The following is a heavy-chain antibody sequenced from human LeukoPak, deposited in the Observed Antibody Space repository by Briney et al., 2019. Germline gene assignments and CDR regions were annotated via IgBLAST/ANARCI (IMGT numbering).Heavy chain of an antibody. CDR3: ARDEGELTSDY. D-gene: IGHD1-26*01. J-gene: IGHJ4*02. Sequence: PGGSLRLSCAASGFTFSSYSMNWVRQAPGKGLEWVSSISSSSYIYYADSVKGRFTISRDNAKNSLYLQMNSLRAEDTAVYYCARDEGELTSDYWGQGTLVTVSS. CDR2: ISSSSYI. CDR1: GFTFSSYS. V-gene: IGHV3-21*01.